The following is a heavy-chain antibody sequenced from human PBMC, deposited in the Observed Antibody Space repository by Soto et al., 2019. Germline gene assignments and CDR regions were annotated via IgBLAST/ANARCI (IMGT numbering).Heavy chain of an antibody. CDR1: GYTFTSYD. Sequence: QVPLVQSGAEVKKPGASVKVSCKASGYTFTSYDINWVRQATGQGLEWMGWMNPNSGNTGYAQKFQGRVTMTRNTSRSTAYMELSSLRSEDTAVYYCARGRHWNYRSWFDPWGQGTLVTVSS. D-gene: IGHD1-7*01. CDR3: ARGRHWNYRSWFDP. V-gene: IGHV1-8*01. CDR2: MNPNSGNT. J-gene: IGHJ5*02.